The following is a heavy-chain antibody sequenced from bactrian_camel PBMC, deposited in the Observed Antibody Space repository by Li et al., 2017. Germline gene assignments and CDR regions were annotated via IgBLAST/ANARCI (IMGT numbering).Heavy chain of an antibody. V-gene: IGHV3S55*01. D-gene: IGHD2*01. J-gene: IGHJ4*01. Sequence: VQLVESGGGSVQAGESLTLSCSISGYTYSSYCMGWWRQSPGKTRWEREAVATIDSGALTQYADSVKGRFTISRDNAKDTLYLQMNNLKPEDTDMYYCAADVSVIPCMGYSAALYSYRGQGTQVTVS. CDR2: IDSGALT. CDR1: GYTYSSYC. CDR3: AADVSVIPCMGYSAALYSY.